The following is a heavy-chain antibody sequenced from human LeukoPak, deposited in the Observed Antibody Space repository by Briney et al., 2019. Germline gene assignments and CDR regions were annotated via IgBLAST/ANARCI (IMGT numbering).Heavy chain of an antibody. CDR2: INPNSGGT. Sequence: ASVKVSCKASRYIFTSYYIHWVRQAPGQGLEWMGWINPNSGGTNYAQKFQGRVTMTRDTSISTAYMELSRLRSDDTAVYYCARDLLSYPRGDYWGQGTLVTVSS. D-gene: IGHD3-16*02. V-gene: IGHV1-2*02. J-gene: IGHJ4*02. CDR3: ARDLLSYPRGDY. CDR1: RYIFTSYY.